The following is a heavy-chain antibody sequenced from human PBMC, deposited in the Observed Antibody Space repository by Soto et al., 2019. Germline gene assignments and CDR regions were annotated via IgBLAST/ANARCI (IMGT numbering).Heavy chain of an antibody. J-gene: IGHJ4*02. CDR1: GFTFSSYG. Sequence: QVQLVESGGGVVQPGRSLRLSCAASGFTFSSYGMHWVRQAPGKGLEWVAVISYDGSNKYYADSVKGRFTISRNNTKNTLYMQMNSLRAEDTAVYYCAKDSAYDWGQGTLVTVSS. V-gene: IGHV3-30*18. CDR3: AKDSAYD. CDR2: ISYDGSNK. D-gene: IGHD4-17*01.